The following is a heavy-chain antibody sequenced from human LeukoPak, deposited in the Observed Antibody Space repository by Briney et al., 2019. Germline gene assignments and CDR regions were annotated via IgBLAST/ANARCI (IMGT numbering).Heavy chain of an antibody. D-gene: IGHD2-2*03. Sequence: GGSLRLSCAASGFTFSSYAMHWVRQAPGKGLEWVAVISYDGSNKYYADSVKGRFTISRDNSKNTLYLQMNSLRAEDTAVNYCARGEWMDYWGQGTLVTVSS. V-gene: IGHV3-30*01. CDR3: ARGEWMDY. CDR1: GFTFSSYA. J-gene: IGHJ4*02. CDR2: ISYDGSNK.